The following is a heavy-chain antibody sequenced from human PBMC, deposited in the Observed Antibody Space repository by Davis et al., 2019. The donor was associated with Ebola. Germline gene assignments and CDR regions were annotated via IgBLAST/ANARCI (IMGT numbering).Heavy chain of an antibody. D-gene: IGHD3-3*01. Sequence: ASVKVSCKASGYSFRNYGFTWVRQAPGQGPEWMGWISAYNGHTKYSQKFQGRVTLATDTSTSTAYMELRSLRSDDTAVYYCARETEGRANSNTYEAFDICGQGTTVTVSS. J-gene: IGHJ3*02. CDR3: ARETEGRANSNTYEAFDI. CDR1: GYSFRNYG. V-gene: IGHV1-18*01. CDR2: ISAYNGHT.